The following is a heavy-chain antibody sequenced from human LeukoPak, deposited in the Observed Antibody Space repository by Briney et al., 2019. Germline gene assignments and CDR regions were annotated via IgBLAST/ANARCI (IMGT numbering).Heavy chain of an antibody. Sequence: GGSLRLSCAASGFTFSDYYMGWIRQTPGKGLEWVSYISNSGDTMFYADSVKGRFTISRDNAKNSLYLQMNSLRAEDTAVYYCARDRLGYCTNGVCGYFDYWGQGTLVTVSS. CDR3: ARDRLGYCTNGVCGYFDY. CDR1: GFTFSDYY. D-gene: IGHD2-8*01. V-gene: IGHV3-11*04. J-gene: IGHJ4*02. CDR2: ISNSGDTM.